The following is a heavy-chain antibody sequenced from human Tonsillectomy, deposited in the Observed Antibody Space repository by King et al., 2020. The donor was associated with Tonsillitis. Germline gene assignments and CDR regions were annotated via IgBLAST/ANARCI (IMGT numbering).Heavy chain of an antibody. CDR2: IQEDGSEK. CDR3: VREGHYVFDC. CDR1: GFTFSSHW. Sequence: QLVQSGGGLVQPGGSLRLSCAASGFTFSSHWMSWVRQAPGKGLEWVAKIQEDGSEKYYGDSVKGRFTISRDNAKNSLYLQMNSLRVEDTAVYYCVREGHYVFDCCGQGTLVTVAS. D-gene: IGHD3-16*01. J-gene: IGHJ4*02. V-gene: IGHV3-7*01.